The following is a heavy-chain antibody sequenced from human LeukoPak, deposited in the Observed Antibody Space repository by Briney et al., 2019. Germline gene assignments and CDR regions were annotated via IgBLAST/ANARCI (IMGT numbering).Heavy chain of an antibody. CDR3: ARGIVVVPAEPGDYFDY. D-gene: IGHD2-2*01. J-gene: IGHJ4*02. CDR1: GYTFTSYG. V-gene: IGHV1-18*04. Sequence: ASVKVSCKASGYTFTSYGISWVRQAPGQGLEWMGWISAYNGNTNYAQKLQGRVTMTTDTSTSTAYMELRRLRSDDTAVYYCARGIVVVPAEPGDYFDYWGQGTLVAVSS. CDR2: ISAYNGNT.